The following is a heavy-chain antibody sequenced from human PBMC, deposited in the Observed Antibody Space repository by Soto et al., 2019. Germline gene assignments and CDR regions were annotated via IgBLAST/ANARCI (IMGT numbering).Heavy chain of an antibody. CDR1: GGTFSSYT. V-gene: IGHV1-69*02. Sequence: SVKVSCKASGGTFSSYTISWVRQAPGQGLEWMGRIIPILGIANYAQKFQGRVTITADKSTSTAYMELSSLRSEDAAVYYCARTTGYCSSTSCLPDYWGQGTLVTVSS. CDR2: IIPILGIA. CDR3: ARTTGYCSSTSCLPDY. J-gene: IGHJ4*02. D-gene: IGHD2-2*01.